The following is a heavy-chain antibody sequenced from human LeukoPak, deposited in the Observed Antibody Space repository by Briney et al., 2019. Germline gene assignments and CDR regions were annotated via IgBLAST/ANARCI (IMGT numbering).Heavy chain of an antibody. CDR2: INPNSGGT. CDR1: GYTFTGYY. CDR3: ARDGAYFVLMVYATPLDY. D-gene: IGHD2-8*01. J-gene: IGHJ4*02. V-gene: IGHV1-2*02. Sequence: ASVKVSRKASGYTFTGYYMHWVRQAPGQGLEWMGWINPNSGGTNYAQKFQGRVTMTRDTSISTAYMELSRLRSDDTAVYYRARDGAYFVLMVYATPLDYWGQGTLVTVSS.